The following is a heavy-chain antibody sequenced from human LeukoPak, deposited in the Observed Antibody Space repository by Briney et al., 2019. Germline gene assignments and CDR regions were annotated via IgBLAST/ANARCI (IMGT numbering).Heavy chain of an antibody. CDR3: ARRGGSGRSFDF. CDR1: GGSISSSSYY. V-gene: IGHV4-39*01. CDR2: IYNSGNT. J-gene: IGHJ4*02. D-gene: IGHD3-10*01. Sequence: PSETLSLTCTVSGGSISSSSYYWGWIRQSPGKGLEWIGNIYNSGNTYYNPSLKNRVTISVDTSKNQFSLKLSSITAADTAVYYCARRGGSGRSFDFWGQGTLVTVSS.